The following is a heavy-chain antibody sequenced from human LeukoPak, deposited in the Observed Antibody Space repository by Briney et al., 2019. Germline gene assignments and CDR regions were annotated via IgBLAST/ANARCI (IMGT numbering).Heavy chain of an antibody. J-gene: IGHJ4*02. CDR1: GFTFSSYG. CDR3: ARVWSYYYFDY. D-gene: IGHD2-8*02. Sequence: GGSLRLSCAASGFTFSSYGMHWVRQAPGKGLVWVSRINNDGSSTSYADSVKGRFTISRDDAKNTLYLQMNSLRAEDTAVYYCARVWSYYYFDYWGQGTLVTVSS. V-gene: IGHV3-74*01. CDR2: INNDGSST.